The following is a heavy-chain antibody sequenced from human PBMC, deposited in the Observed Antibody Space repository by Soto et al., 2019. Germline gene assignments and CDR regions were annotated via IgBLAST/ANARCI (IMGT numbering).Heavy chain of an antibody. J-gene: IGHJ6*02. CDR1: GFTFDDYA. D-gene: IGHD3-22*01. V-gene: IGHV3-43D*04. CDR3: AKDSLRADYYDSSGPLPYYYYGMDV. Sequence: GPLRLSCAASGFTFDDYAMHWVRQAPGKGLEWVSLISWDGGSTYYADSVKGRFTISRDNSKNSLYLQMNSLRAEDTALYYCAKDSLRADYYDSSGPLPYYYYGMDVWGQGTTVTVS. CDR2: ISWDGGST.